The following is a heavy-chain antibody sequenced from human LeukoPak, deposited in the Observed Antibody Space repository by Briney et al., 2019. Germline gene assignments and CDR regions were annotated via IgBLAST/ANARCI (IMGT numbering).Heavy chain of an antibody. V-gene: IGHV1-69*13. CDR3: ASSHSSGFDFLYYFDY. CDR2: IIPIFGTA. D-gene: IGHD3-22*01. J-gene: IGHJ4*02. Sequence: ASVKVSCKASGGTFSSYAISWVRQAPGQGLEWMGGIIPIFGTANYAQKFQGRVTITADESTSTAYMELSSLRSEDTAVYYCASSHSSGFDFLYYFDYWGQGTLVTVFS. CDR1: GGTFSSYA.